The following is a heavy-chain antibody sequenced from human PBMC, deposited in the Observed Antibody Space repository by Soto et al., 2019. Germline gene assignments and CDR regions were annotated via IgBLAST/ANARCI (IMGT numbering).Heavy chain of an antibody. D-gene: IGHD3-10*01. CDR1: GFTFSSYA. CDR3: AKRSGAYGPFDS. V-gene: IGHV3-23*01. Sequence: EVQLLESGGGLVQPGGTLRLSCAASGFTFSSYATAWVRQAPGEGLEWVSAINPSGTDTFYADSVRGRFTIFRDNSKNTLYLPMNSLRAGDTAVYYCAKRSGAYGPFDSWGQGALVTVSS. J-gene: IGHJ4*02. CDR2: INPSGTDT.